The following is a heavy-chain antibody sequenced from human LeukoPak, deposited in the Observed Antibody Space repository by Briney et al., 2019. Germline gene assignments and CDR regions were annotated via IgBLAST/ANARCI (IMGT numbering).Heavy chain of an antibody. J-gene: IGHJ6*02. CDR2: IKPDGSEE. Sequence: GGSLRLSCAASGFRFSNYWMSWVCQVPGKGLEWVANIKPDGSEEYYVDSVKGPFTISRDNAKNSVYLQMNSLRAEDTAVYYCVRGTSWGDVWGQGTTVTVSS. V-gene: IGHV3-7*01. CDR1: GFRFSNYW. CDR3: VRGTSWGDV. D-gene: IGHD6-13*01.